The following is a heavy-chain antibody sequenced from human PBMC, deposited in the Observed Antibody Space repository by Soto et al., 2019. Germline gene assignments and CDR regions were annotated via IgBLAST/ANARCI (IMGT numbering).Heavy chain of an antibody. CDR2: IRNKRNSYTT. D-gene: IGHD3-22*01. CDR3: GRGDSSGGHYGDY. Sequence: EVQLVESGGGLVQPGGSLRLSCVASGFTFSDHFMDWVRQAPGKGLEWVGRIRNKRNSYTTEYAASVQGRFTISRDDSKNSLYLQMNSLKIEDTAVYYCGRGDSSGGHYGDYWGQGTLVTVSS. V-gene: IGHV3-72*01. J-gene: IGHJ4*02. CDR1: GFTFSDHF.